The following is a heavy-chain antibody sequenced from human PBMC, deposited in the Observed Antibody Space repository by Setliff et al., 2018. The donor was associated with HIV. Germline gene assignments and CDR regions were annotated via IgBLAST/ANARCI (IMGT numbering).Heavy chain of an antibody. D-gene: IGHD4-4*01. V-gene: IGHV4-4*08. J-gene: IGHJ6*03. CDR1: GDSISSYY. CDR3: LRASHMTPGNLLHSTGPYDSYYMDV. CDR2: IYTSGIT. Sequence: SETLSLTCTVSGDSISSYYLSWIRQPPGKGLEWIGYIYTSGITDYNPSLKSRVTISGDTSKNQFSLRLTSVAAADTASYYCLRASHMTPGNLLHSTGPYDSYYMDVWGRGTTVTVSS.